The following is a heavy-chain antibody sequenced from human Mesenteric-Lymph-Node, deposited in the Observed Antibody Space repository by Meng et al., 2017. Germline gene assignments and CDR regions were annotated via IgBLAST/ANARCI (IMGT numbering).Heavy chain of an antibody. Sequence: SVKVSCKASGGTFSSYAISWVRQAPGQGLEWMGGIIPIFGTANYAQKFQGRVTMTRDTSNSTAYMELSSLRSDDTAVYFCARECSQAGMDVRGQGTTVTVSS. D-gene: IGHD3-10*02. J-gene: IGHJ6*02. CDR3: ARECSQAGMDV. CDR2: IIPIFGTA. CDR1: GGTFSSYA. V-gene: IGHV1-69*05.